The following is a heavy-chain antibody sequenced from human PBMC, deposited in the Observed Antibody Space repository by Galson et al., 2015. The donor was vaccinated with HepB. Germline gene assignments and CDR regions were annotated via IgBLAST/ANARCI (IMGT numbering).Heavy chain of an antibody. Sequence: SETLSLTCTVSGGSVSSGSYYWSWIRQPPGKGLEWIGYIYYSESTNYNPSLKSRVTISVDTSKNQFSLKLSSVTAADTAVYYCAREWVGGYGAQCFFDYWGQGTLVTVSS. V-gene: IGHV4-61*01. CDR2: IYYSEST. CDR3: AREWVGGYGAQCFFDY. J-gene: IGHJ4*02. D-gene: IGHD5-12*01. CDR1: GGSVSSGSYY.